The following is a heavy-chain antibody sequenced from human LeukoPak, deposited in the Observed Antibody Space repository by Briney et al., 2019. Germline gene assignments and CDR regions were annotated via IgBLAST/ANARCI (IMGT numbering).Heavy chain of an antibody. Sequence: PGGSLRLSCAASGFTFSSYWMTWVRQAPGKGLEWVANIKQDGSDKYYVDSVKGRFTISRDNAKNSLYLQMNSLRAEDTAVYYCARTGYSSAWPDYNYYYMDVWGKGTTVTVSS. CDR2: IKQDGSDK. V-gene: IGHV3-7*01. CDR3: ARTGYSSAWPDYNYYYMDV. CDR1: GFTFSSYW. J-gene: IGHJ6*03. D-gene: IGHD6-19*01.